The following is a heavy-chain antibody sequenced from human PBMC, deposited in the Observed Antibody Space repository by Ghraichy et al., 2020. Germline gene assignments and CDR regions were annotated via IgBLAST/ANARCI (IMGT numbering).Heavy chain of an antibody. J-gene: IGHJ4*02. V-gene: IGHV4-59*01. CDR2: IYYSGSP. D-gene: IGHD4-17*01. CDR3: ASHDLRYSFDY. Sequence: SQTLSLTCTVSGGSIRSYYWSWIRQPPGKGLEWIGYIYYSGSPNYNPSLKSRVTISVDTSKNQFSLKLTSVTAADTAVSYGASHDLRYSFDYWGQGTLVTVSS. CDR1: GGSIRSYY.